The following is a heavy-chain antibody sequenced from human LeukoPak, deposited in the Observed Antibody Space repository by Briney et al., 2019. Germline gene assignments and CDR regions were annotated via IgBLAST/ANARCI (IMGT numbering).Heavy chain of an antibody. CDR1: GFGFSDYW. V-gene: IGHV3-7*01. CDR3: AREYYYDSSGYGSFKY. D-gene: IGHD3-22*01. CDR2: IKEDGSEK. Sequence: PGGSLRLSCAASGFGFSDYWLSWVRQAPGKGLEWVANIKEDGSEKYYVESVKGRFTISRDNAKNSLYLQMNSLRAEDTAVYYCAREYYYDSSGYGSFKYWGQGTLVTVSS. J-gene: IGHJ4*02.